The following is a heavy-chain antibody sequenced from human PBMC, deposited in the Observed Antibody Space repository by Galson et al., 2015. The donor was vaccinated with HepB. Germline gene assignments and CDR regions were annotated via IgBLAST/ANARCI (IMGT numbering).Heavy chain of an antibody. V-gene: IGHV3-30-3*01. J-gene: IGHJ2*01. CDR3: AGVVVGYCTNGVCSTPHWYFEL. D-gene: IGHD2-8*01. CDR1: GFTFSSYA. CDR2: ISYDGSNK. Sequence: SLRLSCAASGFTFSSYAMHWVRQAPGKGLEWVAVISYDGSNKYYADSVKGRFTISRDNSKNTLYLQMNSLRAEDTAVYYCAGVVVGYCTNGVCSTPHWYFELWGRGTLVTVSS.